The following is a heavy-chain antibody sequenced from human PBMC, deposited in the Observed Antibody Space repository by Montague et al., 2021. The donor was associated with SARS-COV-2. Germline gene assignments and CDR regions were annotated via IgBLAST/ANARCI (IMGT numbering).Heavy chain of an antibody. CDR2: ISSTGGAI. CDR1: RFRFSSYE. Sequence: SLRLSCAASRFRFSSYEMNWVRQAQGKGLEWVTYISSTGGAINYADSVKGRVTISRDKAKNSLYLQMNSLRAEDTAVYYCARDRSMIPGIFPYYFGMDVWGQGTAVTVSS. CDR3: ARDRSMIPGIFPYYFGMDV. J-gene: IGHJ6*02. V-gene: IGHV3-48*03. D-gene: IGHD3-10*01.